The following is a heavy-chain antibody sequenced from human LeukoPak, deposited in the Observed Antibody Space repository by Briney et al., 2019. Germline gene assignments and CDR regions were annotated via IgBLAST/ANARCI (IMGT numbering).Heavy chain of an antibody. Sequence: GGSLRLSCAASGFIFSSYWMSWVRQAPGKGLEWVANIKEDGSDKNYVDSVKGRFTISRDNAKNPLYLQMNSLRAEDTAVYYCARDAGYGYDRFDYWGQGTQVTVSS. CDR2: IKEDGSDK. D-gene: IGHD5-18*01. CDR1: GFIFSSYW. J-gene: IGHJ4*02. CDR3: ARDAGYGYDRFDY. V-gene: IGHV3-7*01.